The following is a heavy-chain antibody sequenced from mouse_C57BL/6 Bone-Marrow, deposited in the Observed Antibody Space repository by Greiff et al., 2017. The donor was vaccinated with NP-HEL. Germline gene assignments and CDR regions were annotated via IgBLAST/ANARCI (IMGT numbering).Heavy chain of an antibody. D-gene: IGHD2-2*01. J-gene: IGHJ3*01. CDR2: IDPEDGGT. CDR1: GFNIKDYY. CDR3: ARVTTPFAY. V-gene: IGHV14-2*01. Sequence: EVQLQQSGAELVKPGASVKLSCTASGFNIKDYYMHWVKQRTEKGLEWIGRIDPEDGGTKYAQKFQGKATITADTSSNTAYLQLSSLTSEDSAVYYCARVTTPFAYWCQGTLVTVSA.